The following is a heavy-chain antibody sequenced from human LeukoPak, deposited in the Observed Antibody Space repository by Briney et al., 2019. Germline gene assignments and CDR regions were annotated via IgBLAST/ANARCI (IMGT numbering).Heavy chain of an antibody. CDR1: GYTFTSYD. CDR3: ARGAPYYYGMDV. J-gene: IGHJ6*02. CDR2: MNPNSGNT. Sequence: ASVKVSCKASGYTFTSYDINWVRQATGQGLEWMGWMNPNSGNTGYAQKFQVRVTMTRNTSISTAYMELSSLRSEDTAVYYCARGAPYYYGMDVWGQGTTVTVSS. V-gene: IGHV1-8*01.